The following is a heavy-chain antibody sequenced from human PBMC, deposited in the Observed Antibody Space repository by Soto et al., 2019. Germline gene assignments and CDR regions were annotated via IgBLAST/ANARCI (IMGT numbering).Heavy chain of an antibody. V-gene: IGHV4-4*02. J-gene: IGHJ6*02. D-gene: IGHD3-3*01. CDR3: ARDKIFGVVLYYYYGMAV. Sequence: SETLSLTCAVSGGSISSSNWWSWVRQPPGKGLEWIGEIYHSGSTNYNPSLKSRVTISVDKSKNQFSLKLSSVTAADTAVYYCARDKIFGVVLYYYYGMAVWGQGTTVTVCS. CDR2: IYHSGST. CDR1: GGSISSSNW.